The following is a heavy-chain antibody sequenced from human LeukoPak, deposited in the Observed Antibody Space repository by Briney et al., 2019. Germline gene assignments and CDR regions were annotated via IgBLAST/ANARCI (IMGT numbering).Heavy chain of an antibody. V-gene: IGHV4-34*01. Sequence: SETLSLTCAVYGGSFTNYYWNWIRQPPGKGLEWIGEISHSGSTNYNPSLKSRVTISIDTSKDQFSLKLSSVTAADTAVYYCARCIDYSSSPVDYWGQGTLVTVSS. CDR3: ARCIDYSSSPVDY. CDR2: ISHSGST. CDR1: GGSFTNYY. D-gene: IGHD6-6*01. J-gene: IGHJ4*02.